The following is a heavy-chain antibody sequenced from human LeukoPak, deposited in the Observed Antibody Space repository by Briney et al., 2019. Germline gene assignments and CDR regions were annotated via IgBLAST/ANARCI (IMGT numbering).Heavy chain of an antibody. Sequence: GASVKVSCKASGYTFTGYYVHWVRQAPGQGLEWMGWMNPNSGNTGYAQKFQGRVTMTRNTSISTAYMELSSLRSEDTAVYYCARGSRSSVTIFGVVTGLYYYYMDVWGKGTTVTVSS. V-gene: IGHV1-8*02. CDR1: GYTFTGYY. CDR3: ARGSRSSVTIFGVVTGLYYYYMDV. CDR2: MNPNSGNT. D-gene: IGHD3-3*01. J-gene: IGHJ6*03.